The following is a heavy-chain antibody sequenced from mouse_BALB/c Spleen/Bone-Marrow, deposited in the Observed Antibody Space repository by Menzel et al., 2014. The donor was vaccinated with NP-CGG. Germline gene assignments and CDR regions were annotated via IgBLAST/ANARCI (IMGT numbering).Heavy chain of an antibody. CDR1: GCPFTDYN. D-gene: IGHD1-1*01. J-gene: IGHJ2*01. Sequence: EVQLQQSGPELVKPGASVKISCKASGCPFTDYNMHWVKQSHGKSLEWIGYIYPHTSGTGYNQKFRNKATLTVDISSSTAYMVLRSLTSEDSAVYYCVRAPPITSVVTRDYWGQGTTLTVS. CDR3: VRAPPITSVVTRDY. V-gene: IGHV1S29*02. CDR2: IYPHTSGT.